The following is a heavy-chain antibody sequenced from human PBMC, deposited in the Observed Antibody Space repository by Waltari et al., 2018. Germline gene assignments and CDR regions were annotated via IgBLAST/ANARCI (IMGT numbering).Heavy chain of an antibody. D-gene: IGHD1-26*01. CDR2: CDPEDGET. V-gene: IGHV1-24*01. Sequence: QVQLVQSGAEVKKPGASVKVSCKVSGYTLTELTLPWVRQAPGKGLEWMGGCDPEDGETIYAQKFQGRVTMTEDTSTDTAYMELSSLRSEDTAVYYCATPSLLVGATLDAFDIWGQGTMVTVSS. J-gene: IGHJ3*02. CDR1: GYTLTELT. CDR3: ATPSLLVGATLDAFDI.